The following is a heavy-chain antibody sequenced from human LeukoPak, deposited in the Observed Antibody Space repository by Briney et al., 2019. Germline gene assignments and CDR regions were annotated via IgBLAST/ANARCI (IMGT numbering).Heavy chain of an antibody. CDR3: ASGLISRYSSGWYYFDY. CDR2: IKQDGSEK. Sequence: GGSLRLSGAASGFTFSSYWMSWVRQAPGKGLEWVANIKQDGSEKYYVDSVKGRFTISRDNAKNSLYLQMNSLRAEDTAVYYCASGLISRYSSGWYYFDYWGQGTLVTVSS. D-gene: IGHD6-19*01. V-gene: IGHV3-7*01. CDR1: GFTFSSYW. J-gene: IGHJ4*02.